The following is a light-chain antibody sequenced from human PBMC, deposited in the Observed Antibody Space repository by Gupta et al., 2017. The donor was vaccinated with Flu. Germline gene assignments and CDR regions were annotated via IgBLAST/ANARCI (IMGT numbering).Light chain of an antibody. CDR1: QSVGSSY. V-gene: IGKV3-20*01. CDR3: QKYGNSPLT. CDR2: GAS. J-gene: IGKJ4*01. Sequence: EIVLTQSPGILSLSPGERATLSCRASQSVGSSYLAWYQQKPGQAPSLLIYGASSRATGIPDRFSGSGSGTDFTLTISRLEPEDFAVYYCQKYGNSPLTFGGGTKVEI.